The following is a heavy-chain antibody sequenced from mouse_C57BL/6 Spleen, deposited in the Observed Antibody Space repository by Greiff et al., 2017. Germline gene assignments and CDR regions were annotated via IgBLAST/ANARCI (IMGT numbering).Heavy chain of an antibody. CDR1: GFTFSDYY. V-gene: IGHV5-12*01. D-gene: IGHD2-10*01. Sequence: EVKLMESGGGLVQPGGSLKLSCAASGFTFSDYYMYWVRQTPEKRLEWVAYISTGGGSTYYPDTVKGRFTISRDNAKNTLYLQMSRLKSEDTAMYYCATYPYCAMDYWGQGTSVTVSS. CDR2: ISTGGGST. J-gene: IGHJ4*01. CDR3: ATYPYCAMDY.